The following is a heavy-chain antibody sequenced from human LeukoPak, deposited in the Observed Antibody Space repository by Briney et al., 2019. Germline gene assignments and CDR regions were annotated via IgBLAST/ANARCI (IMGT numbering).Heavy chain of an antibody. CDR3: ARGSCSTTSCRPFDY. J-gene: IGHJ4*02. CDR2: IHYSGST. Sequence: SETLSLTCTISGGSISNYYWNWIRQPPGKGLEWIGYIHYSGSTNYNPSLKSRVTISVDTSKNQFSLKLSSVTAADTAVYYCARGSCSTTSCRPFDYWGQGTLVTVSS. V-gene: IGHV4-59*01. CDR1: GGSISNYY. D-gene: IGHD2-2*01.